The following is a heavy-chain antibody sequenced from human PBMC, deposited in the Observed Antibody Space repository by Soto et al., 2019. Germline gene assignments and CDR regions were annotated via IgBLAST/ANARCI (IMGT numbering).Heavy chain of an antibody. Sequence: EVQLLESGGGLVQPGGSLRLSCAASGFTFSSYAMSWVRQAPGKGLEWVSAFSGSGGSTYYADSVTGRFTISRDDSKNAVYLKMSSLRAEDTAVYYCAKGVVGDTVYTGSDYWGQGNLVNVSS. J-gene: IGHJ4*02. CDR3: AKGVVGDTVYTGSDY. D-gene: IGHD1-26*01. V-gene: IGHV3-23*01. CDR2: FSGSGGST. CDR1: GFTFSSYA.